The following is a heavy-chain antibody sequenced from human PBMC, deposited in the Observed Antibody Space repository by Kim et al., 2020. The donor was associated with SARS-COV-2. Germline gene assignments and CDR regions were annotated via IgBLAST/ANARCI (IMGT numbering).Heavy chain of an antibody. V-gene: IGHV4-34*01. J-gene: IGHJ4*02. CDR3: ARGRGNTAMVLFDY. Sequence: NPSLKSRVTISVDTSKNQFSLKLSSVTAADTAVYYCARGRGNTAMVLFDYWGQGTLVTVSS. D-gene: IGHD5-18*01.